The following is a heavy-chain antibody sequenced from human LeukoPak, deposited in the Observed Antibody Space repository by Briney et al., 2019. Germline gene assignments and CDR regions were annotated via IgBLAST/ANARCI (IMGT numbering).Heavy chain of an antibody. CDR2: ISGSGGST. J-gene: IGHJ4*02. CDR1: GFTFSSYA. D-gene: IGHD3-3*01. CDR3: AKDLINDFWSGYYRAYFDY. Sequence: GGSLRLSCVASGFTFSSYAMSWVRQAPGKGLEWVSAISGSGGSTYYADSVKGRFTISRDNSKNTLYQQMNSLRAEDTVVYYCAKDLINDFWSGYYRAYFDYWGQGTLVTVSS. V-gene: IGHV3-23*01.